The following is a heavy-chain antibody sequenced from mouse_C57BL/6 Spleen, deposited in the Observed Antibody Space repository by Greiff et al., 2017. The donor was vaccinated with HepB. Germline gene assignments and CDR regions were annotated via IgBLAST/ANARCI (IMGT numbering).Heavy chain of an antibody. CDR3: ARQVGDPYYFDY. CDR1: GFTFSSYG. J-gene: IGHJ2*01. CDR2: ISSGGSYT. V-gene: IGHV5-6*01. Sequence: EVHLVESGGDLVKPGGSLKLSCAASGFTFSSYGMSWVRQTPDKRLEWVATISSGGSYTSYPDSVKGRFTISRDNAKNTLYLQMSSLKSEDTAMYYCARQVGDPYYFDYWGQGTTLTVSS. D-gene: IGHD1-3*01.